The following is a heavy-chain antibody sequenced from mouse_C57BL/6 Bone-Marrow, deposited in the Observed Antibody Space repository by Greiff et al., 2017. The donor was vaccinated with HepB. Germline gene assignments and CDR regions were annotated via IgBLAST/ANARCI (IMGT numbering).Heavy chain of an antibody. CDR1: GYAFSSSW. CDR3: ATPHYYGSPYYFDY. CDR2: IYPGDGDT. J-gene: IGHJ2*01. D-gene: IGHD1-1*01. V-gene: IGHV1-82*01. Sequence: VQLQQPGAELVKPGASVKISCKASGYAFSSSWMNWVKQRPGKGLEWIGRIYPGDGDTNYNGKFKGKATLTADKSSSTAYMQLSSLTSEDSAVYFCATPHYYGSPYYFDYWGQGTTLTVSS.